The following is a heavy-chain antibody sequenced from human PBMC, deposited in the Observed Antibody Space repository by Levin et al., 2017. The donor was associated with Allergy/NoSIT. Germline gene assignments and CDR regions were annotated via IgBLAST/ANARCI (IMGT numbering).Heavy chain of an antibody. Sequence: SETLSLTCGMTGGSFNNFYWSWIRQSPGKGLEWIGEINYKGKTNYNPSFEGRVNVSLGPSKSQVSLNLSSVTAADTGVYFCAGAGLSTVTGYGYFDPWGQGTLVTVSS. J-gene: IGHJ5*02. V-gene: IGHV4-34*01. D-gene: IGHD6-25*01. CDR1: GGSFNNFY. CDR3: AGAGLSTVTGYGYFDP. CDR2: INYKGKT.